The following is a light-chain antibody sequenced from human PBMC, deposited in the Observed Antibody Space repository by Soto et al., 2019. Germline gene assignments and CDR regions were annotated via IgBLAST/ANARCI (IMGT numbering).Light chain of an antibody. V-gene: IGKV3-20*01. CDR2: GAS. CDR1: QSISNNY. CDR3: QQYGSSPLIP. J-gene: IGKJ5*01. Sequence: EIVLTQSPGTLSLSPGARATLSCRASQSISNNYLAWYQQKPGQAPRFIIYGASTRATGIPDRFSGSGSGTDFTLTVSRLEPEDFAVYYCQQYGSSPLIPFGQGTRLEIK.